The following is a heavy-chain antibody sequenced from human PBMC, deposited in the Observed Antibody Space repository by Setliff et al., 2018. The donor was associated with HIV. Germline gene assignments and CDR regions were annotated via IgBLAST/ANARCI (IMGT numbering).Heavy chain of an antibody. V-gene: IGHV1-18*01. J-gene: IGHJ4*02. Sequence: ASVKVSCKASGYTFTSYGISWVRQAPGQGLEWMGWISAYNGNTNYAQKLQGRVTITRDEFTNTGYMELSSLRSEDTAVYYCATATGYHDSGSLQNWGQGTLVTVSS. CDR3: ATATGYHDSGSLQN. CDR1: GYTFTSYG. CDR2: ISAYNGNT. D-gene: IGHD3-10*01.